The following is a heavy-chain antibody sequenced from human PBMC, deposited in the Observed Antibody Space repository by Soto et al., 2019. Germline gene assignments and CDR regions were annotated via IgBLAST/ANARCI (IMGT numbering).Heavy chain of an antibody. Sequence: PSETLSLTCTVSGGSISSGGYYWSWIRQHPGKGLEWIGYIYYSGSTYYNPSLKSRITISVDTSKNQFSLKLSSVTAADTAVYYCARVSGGITMVRGIIITRRPFDYWGQGTLVTVSS. J-gene: IGHJ4*02. CDR2: IYYSGST. V-gene: IGHV4-31*03. CDR3: ARVSGGITMVRGIIITRRPFDY. D-gene: IGHD3-10*01. CDR1: GGSISSGGYY.